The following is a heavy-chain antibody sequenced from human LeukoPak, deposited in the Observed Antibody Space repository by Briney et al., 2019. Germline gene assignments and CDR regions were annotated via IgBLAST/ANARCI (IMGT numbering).Heavy chain of an antibody. CDR2: ISSSSSTI. V-gene: IGHV3-48*01. CDR3: AKDPGRSSGWYDY. D-gene: IGHD6-19*01. J-gene: IGHJ4*02. CDR1: GFTFSSYS. Sequence: PGGSLRLSCAASGFTFSSYSMNWVRQAPGKGLEWVSYISSSSSTIYYADSVKGRFTISRDNSKNTLYLQMNSLRAEDTAVYYCAKDPGRSSGWYDYWGQGTLVTVSS.